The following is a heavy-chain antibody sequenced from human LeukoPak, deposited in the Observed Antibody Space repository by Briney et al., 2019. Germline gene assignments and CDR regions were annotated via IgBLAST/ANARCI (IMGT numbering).Heavy chain of an antibody. CDR3: ARAGGTYYDFWSAH. CDR2: INPHSGGT. V-gene: IGHV1-2*02. CDR1: GYTFNDYY. D-gene: IGHD3-3*01. J-gene: IGHJ4*02. Sequence: ASVKVSCKASGYTFNDYYIHWVRQAPGQGLEWMGWINPHSGGTYYAQKFQGRVTITMDRSISTAYMERSRLRSDDTAVYYCARAGGTYYDFWSAHWGQGTLVTVSS.